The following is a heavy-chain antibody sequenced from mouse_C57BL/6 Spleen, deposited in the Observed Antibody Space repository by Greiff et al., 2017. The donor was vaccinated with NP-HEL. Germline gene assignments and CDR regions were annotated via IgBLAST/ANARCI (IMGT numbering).Heavy chain of an antibody. D-gene: IGHD2-1*01. CDR2: IDPSDSYT. J-gene: IGHJ2*01. CDR1: GYTFTSYW. CDR3: ARKRGSGNFFDY. Sequence: VQLQESGAELVKPGASVKLSCKASGYTFTSYWMQWVKQRPGQGLEWIGEIDPSDSYTNYNQKFKGKATLTVDTSSSTAYMQLSSLTSEDSAVYYCARKRGSGNFFDYWGQGTTLTVSS. V-gene: IGHV1-50*01.